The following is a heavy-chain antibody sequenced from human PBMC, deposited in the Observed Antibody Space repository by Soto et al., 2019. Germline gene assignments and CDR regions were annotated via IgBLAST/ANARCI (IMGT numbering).Heavy chain of an antibody. CDR2: ISYDGSRK. CDR1: GFTFSSYA. Sequence: GGSLRLSCAASGFTFSSYAMHWVRQAADKGLEWVAVISYDGSRKYYADSVKGRLTISRDNSKNTLYLEMNSLRAEDTAVYYCARGSGYYRLGYWGQGTLVTVSS. V-gene: IGHV3-30-3*01. J-gene: IGHJ4*02. D-gene: IGHD3-22*01. CDR3: ARGSGYYRLGY.